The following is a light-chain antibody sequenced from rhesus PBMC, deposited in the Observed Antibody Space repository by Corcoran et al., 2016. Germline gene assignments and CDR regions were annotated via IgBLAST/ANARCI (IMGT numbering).Light chain of an antibody. Sequence: EIVMTQSPATLALSPGERATLSCRASQSVSSNLAWYQQKLGQAPRLLIYGAISRATGIPDRFSASGSGTEFTLTISSLEPEDFAVYFCLQSINWLTFGGGTKVVIK. J-gene: IGKJ4*01. V-gene: IGKV3-24*04. CDR2: GAI. CDR1: QSVSSN. CDR3: LQSINWLT.